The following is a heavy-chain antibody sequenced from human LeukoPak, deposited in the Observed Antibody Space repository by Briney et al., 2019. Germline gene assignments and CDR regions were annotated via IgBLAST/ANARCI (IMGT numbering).Heavy chain of an antibody. CDR3: ARDQWGYDFWSGYYPLDY. CDR2: ISSSSSTI. J-gene: IGHJ4*02. V-gene: IGHV3-48*02. D-gene: IGHD3-3*01. CDR1: GFTFSSYS. Sequence: PGGSLRLSCAASGFTFSSYSMNWVRQAPGKGLEWVSYISSSSSTIYYGDSVKGRFTISRDNAKNSLYLQMNSLRDEDTAVYYCARDQWGYDFWSGYYPLDYWGQGTLVTVSS.